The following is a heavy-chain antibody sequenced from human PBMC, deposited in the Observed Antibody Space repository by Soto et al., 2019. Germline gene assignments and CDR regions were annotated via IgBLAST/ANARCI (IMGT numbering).Heavy chain of an antibody. CDR2: INSDGSST. CDR1: GFTFSSYW. J-gene: IGHJ5*02. D-gene: IGHD3-10*01. CDR3: ARGGVCGLWFGELYEGYNWFDP. V-gene: IGHV3-74*01. Sequence: EVQLVESGGGLVQPGGSLRLSCAASGFTFSSYWMHWVRQAQGKGLVWVSRINSDGSSTSYADSVKGRFTISRDTAKNALYLQMNSLRAEDTAVYYCARGGVCGLWFGELYEGYNWFDPWGQGTLVTVSS.